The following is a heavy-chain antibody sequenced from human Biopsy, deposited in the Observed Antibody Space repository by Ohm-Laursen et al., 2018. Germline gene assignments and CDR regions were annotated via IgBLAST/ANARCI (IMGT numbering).Heavy chain of an antibody. V-gene: IGHV4-59*01. J-gene: IGHJ3*02. D-gene: IGHD1-26*01. CDR2: IYYSGGT. CDR1: GGSMTGYE. CDR3: ARVEAGTYDALDI. Sequence: SETLSLTCGVSGGSMTGYEWSWIRLAPGKGLEWIGYIYYSGGTKYNPSLASRVTFSVDMFKRQFSLKLYSVTAADTAVYYCARVEAGTYDALDIWGQGTLVAVSA.